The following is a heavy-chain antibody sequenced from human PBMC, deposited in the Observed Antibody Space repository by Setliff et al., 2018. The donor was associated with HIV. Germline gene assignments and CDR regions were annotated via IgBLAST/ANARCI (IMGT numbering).Heavy chain of an antibody. CDR1: CGSISSYY. CDR2: IDYSGST. D-gene: IGHD5-12*01. J-gene: IGHJ2*01. CDR3: ARERRGGYSGYDSHWYFDL. V-gene: IGHV4-59*01. Sequence: SETLSLTCTVSCGSISSYYWNWIRQPPGKGLEWIGYIDYSGSTNYNTSLRSRVTISLDTSKNQFSLKLSSVTAADTAVYYCARERRGGYSGYDSHWYFDLWGRGTLVTVSS.